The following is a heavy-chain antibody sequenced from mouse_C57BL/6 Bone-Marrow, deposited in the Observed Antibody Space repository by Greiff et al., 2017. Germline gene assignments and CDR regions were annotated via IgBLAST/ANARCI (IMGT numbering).Heavy chain of an antibody. D-gene: IGHD2-3*01. Sequence: EVQLQQSGPELVKPGASVKISCKASGYTFTDYYMNWVKQSHGKSLEWIGDINPNNGGTSYNQKFKGKATLTVDKSSSTAYMELRSLTSEDSAVYYCARGEGWLLWVFCVWGTGTTVTVSS. CDR1: GYTFTDYY. CDR2: INPNNGGT. CDR3: ARGEGWLLWVFCV. V-gene: IGHV1-26*01. J-gene: IGHJ1*03.